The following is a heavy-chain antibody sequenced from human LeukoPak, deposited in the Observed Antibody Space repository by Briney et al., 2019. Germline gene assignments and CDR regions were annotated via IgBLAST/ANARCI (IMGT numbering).Heavy chain of an antibody. CDR1: GGSISSSSYY. V-gene: IGHV4-39*01. J-gene: IGHJ4*02. CDR3: ARGRAGYFDY. CDR2: IYYSGST. Sequence: PSETLSLTCTVSGGSISSSSYYWGWIRQPPGKGLEWIGSIYYSGSTYYNPSLKSRVTISVDTSKNQFSLNLSSVTAADTAVYYCARGRAGYFDYWGQGTLVTVSS. D-gene: IGHD6-13*01.